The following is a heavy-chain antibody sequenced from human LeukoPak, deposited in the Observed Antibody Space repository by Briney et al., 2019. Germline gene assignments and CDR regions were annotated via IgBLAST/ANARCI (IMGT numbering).Heavy chain of an antibody. J-gene: IGHJ3*02. CDR2: ISGSGGST. CDR3: ARARYSGGAFDI. V-gene: IGHV3-23*01. CDR1: GFTFSSYA. D-gene: IGHD2-15*01. Sequence: GGSLRLSCAASGFTFSSYAMSWVRQAPGKGLEWVSAISGSGGSTYYADSVKGRFTISRDNSKNTLYLQMNSLRAEDTAVYYCARARYSGGAFDIWGQETMVTVSS.